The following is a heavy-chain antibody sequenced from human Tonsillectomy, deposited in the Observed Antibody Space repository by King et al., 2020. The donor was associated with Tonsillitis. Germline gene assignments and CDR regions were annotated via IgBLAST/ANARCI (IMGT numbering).Heavy chain of an antibody. D-gene: IGHD4-17*01. J-gene: IGHJ2*01. CDR2: TRNKDNSYAT. CDR3: ARWYGAYDGFFDL. CDR1: GFRFSDHY. V-gene: IGHV3-72*01. Sequence: VQLVESGGGVVQPGGSLRLSCAASGFRFSDHYMDWVRQAPGKGLEWVGHTRNKDNSYATEYAASVKGRFTISRDDSKNSLYLQMSSLKTEDTAVYYCARWYGAYDGFFDLWGRGTLVTVSS.